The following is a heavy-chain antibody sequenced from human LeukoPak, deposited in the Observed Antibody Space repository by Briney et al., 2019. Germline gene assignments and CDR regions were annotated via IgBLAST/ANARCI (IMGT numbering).Heavy chain of an antibody. CDR2: ISSTGTTI. Sequence: PGGSLRLSCAASGFTFSGHHINWVRQAPGRGLEWISYISSTGTTINYADSVKGRFAISRDNAKSSLYLQMNSLRDVDTAVYYCARVWQDNSGVDYWGQGTLVTVSS. D-gene: IGHD2-21*01. CDR1: GFTFSGHH. J-gene: IGHJ4*02. V-gene: IGHV3-48*02. CDR3: ARVWQDNSGVDY.